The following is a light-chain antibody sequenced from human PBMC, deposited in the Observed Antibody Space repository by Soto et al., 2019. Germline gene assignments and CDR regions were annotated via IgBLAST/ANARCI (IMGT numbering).Light chain of an antibody. CDR3: SSYTSSSTLDV. V-gene: IGLV2-14*01. Sequence: SALTQPASVSGSPGQSIPISCTGTSSDVGGYNYVSWYHQHPGKAPKLMIYEVSNRPSGVSNRFSGSKSGNTASLTISGLQAEYEADYYCSSYTSSSTLDVFGTGTKLTVL. CDR1: SSDVGGYNY. CDR2: EVS. J-gene: IGLJ1*01.